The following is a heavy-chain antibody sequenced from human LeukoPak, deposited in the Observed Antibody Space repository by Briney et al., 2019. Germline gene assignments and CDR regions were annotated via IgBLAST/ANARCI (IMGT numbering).Heavy chain of an antibody. CDR3: AHVDTYDY. D-gene: IGHD5-18*01. Sequence: PGGSLRLSCAASGFTFSSYAMSWVRQAPGKGLEWVSVIYSGGSTYYADSVKGRFTISRDNSKNTLYLQMNSLRAEDTAVYYCAHVDTYDYWGQGTLATVSS. V-gene: IGHV3-66*02. CDR2: IYSGGST. J-gene: IGHJ4*02. CDR1: GFTFSSYA.